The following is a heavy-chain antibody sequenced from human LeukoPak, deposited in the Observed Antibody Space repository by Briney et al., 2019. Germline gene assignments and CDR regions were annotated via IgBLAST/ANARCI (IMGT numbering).Heavy chain of an antibody. CDR1: GGTFSSYA. CDR2: VIPIFGTA. V-gene: IGHV1-69*01. CDR3: ASRLYCSNTRCRNFPFAY. Sequence: ASVKVSCKASGGTFSSYAINWVRQAPGQGLEWMGGVIPIFGTANYAQKFQDRVTITADESTSTAYMELSSLRSEDTAIYYCASRLYCSNTRCRNFPFAYWGQGTLVTVSS. J-gene: IGHJ4*02. D-gene: IGHD2-2*01.